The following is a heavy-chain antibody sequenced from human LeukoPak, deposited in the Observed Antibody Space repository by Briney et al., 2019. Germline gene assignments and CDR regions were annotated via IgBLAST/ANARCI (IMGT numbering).Heavy chain of an antibody. D-gene: IGHD1-1*01. J-gene: IGHJ4*02. CDR3: ARGISAVTTFDY. V-gene: IGHV3-48*01. CDR1: GFAFIGYS. Sequence: GGSLRLSCAASGFAFIGYSMNWVRQAPGKGLEWVSYISSSSSPIYYADSVKGRFTISRDNAKNSLYLQMNSLRAEDTAVYYCARGISAVTTFDYWGQGTLVTVSS. CDR2: ISSSSSPI.